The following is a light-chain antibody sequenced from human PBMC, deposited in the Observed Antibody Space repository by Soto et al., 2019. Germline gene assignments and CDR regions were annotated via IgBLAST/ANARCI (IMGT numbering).Light chain of an antibody. CDR3: QQYGSSPPHT. CDR1: QSVSSSF. V-gene: IGKV3-20*01. Sequence: EIVLTQSPGTLSLSPEERATLSCRASQSVSSSFIAWYQHKPGQAPRLLIYGASSRATGIPDRFSGSGSGTDFTLTISRLEPEDFAVYFCQQYGSSPPHTFGQGTKVEIK. J-gene: IGKJ2*01. CDR2: GAS.